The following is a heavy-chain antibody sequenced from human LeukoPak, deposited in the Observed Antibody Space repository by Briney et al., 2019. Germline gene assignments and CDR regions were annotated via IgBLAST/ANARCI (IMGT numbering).Heavy chain of an antibody. Sequence: RGFLRLSCAASGFTFSSYWMSWVRQAPGKGLEWVANIKQDGSEKYYVDSVKGRFTISRDNAKNSLYLQMNSLRAEDTAVYYCARDGSETYYDFWSGYPPAGYYDYWGQGTLVTVSS. D-gene: IGHD3-3*01. CDR3: ARDGSETYYDFWSGYPPAGYYDY. CDR1: GFTFSSYW. V-gene: IGHV3-7*05. CDR2: IKQDGSEK. J-gene: IGHJ4*02.